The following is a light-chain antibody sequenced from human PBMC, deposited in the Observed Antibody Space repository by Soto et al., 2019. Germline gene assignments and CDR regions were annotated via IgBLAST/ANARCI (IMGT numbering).Light chain of an antibody. J-gene: IGKJ4*01. CDR3: QQYDIGSA. CDR1: QSVSTN. Sequence: EIVMTQSPATLSVSPGEKATLSCRASQSVSTNLAWYQQKPGQAPRLLIYGASTRATGIPARFSGSGSGTEFTLTISILQSEDFAVYYCQQYDIGSAFGGGTKVEIK. CDR2: GAS. V-gene: IGKV3-15*01.